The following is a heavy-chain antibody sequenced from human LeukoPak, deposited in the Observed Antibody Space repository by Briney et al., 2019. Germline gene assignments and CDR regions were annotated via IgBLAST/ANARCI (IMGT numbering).Heavy chain of an antibody. J-gene: IGHJ4*02. Sequence: ASVKVSCKASGYTFTGYYMHWVRQAPGQGLEWMGRINPNSGGTNYAQKFQGRVTMTRDTSISTAYMELSRLRSDDTAVYYCASSGYSYGYPIRYWGQGTLVTVSS. D-gene: IGHD5-18*01. V-gene: IGHV1-2*06. CDR1: GYTFTGYY. CDR2: INPNSGGT. CDR3: ASSGYSYGYPIRY.